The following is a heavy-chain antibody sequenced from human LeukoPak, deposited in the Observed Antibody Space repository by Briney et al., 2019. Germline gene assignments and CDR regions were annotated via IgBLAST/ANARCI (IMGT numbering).Heavy chain of an antibody. J-gene: IGHJ4*02. V-gene: IGHV4-39*01. CDR2: IYYSGST. Sequence: SETLSLTCTVSGGSISCSSYYWGWIRQPPGQGLEWIGSIYYSGSTYYNPSLKGRVTISVDTSKNQFSLKLSSVTAADTAVYYCATTDYDILTGYYNRIDYWGQGTLVTVSS. D-gene: IGHD3-9*01. CDR3: ATTDYDILTGYYNRIDY. CDR1: GGSISCSSYY.